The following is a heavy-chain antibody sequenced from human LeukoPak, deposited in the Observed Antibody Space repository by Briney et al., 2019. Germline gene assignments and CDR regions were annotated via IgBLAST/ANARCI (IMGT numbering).Heavy chain of an antibody. Sequence: SETLSLTCTVSGGSISSSSYYWGWIRQPPGKGLEWIGSIYYSGSTYYNPSLKSRVTISVDTSKNQFSLKLSSVTAADTAVYYCARDNVLLWFGELSALGIFDYWGQGTLVTVSS. CDR2: IYYSGST. V-gene: IGHV4-39*07. D-gene: IGHD3-10*01. J-gene: IGHJ4*02. CDR3: ARDNVLLWFGELSALGIFDY. CDR1: GGSISSSSYY.